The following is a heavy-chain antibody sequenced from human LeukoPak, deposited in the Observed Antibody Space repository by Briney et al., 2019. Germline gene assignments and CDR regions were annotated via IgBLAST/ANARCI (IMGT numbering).Heavy chain of an antibody. V-gene: IGHV4-34*01. Sequence: PSETLSLTCAVYGGSFSGYYWSWIRQPPGKGLEWIGEINHSGSTNYNPSLKSRVTISVDTSKNQFPLKLSSVTAADTAVHYCARGICSSTSCYFLNWFDPWGQGTLVTVSS. D-gene: IGHD2-2*01. CDR2: INHSGST. CDR3: ARGICSSTSCYFLNWFDP. CDR1: GGSFSGYY. J-gene: IGHJ5*02.